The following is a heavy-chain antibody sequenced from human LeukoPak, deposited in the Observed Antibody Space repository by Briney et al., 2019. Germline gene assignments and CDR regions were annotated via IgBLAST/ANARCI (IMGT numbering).Heavy chain of an antibody. Sequence: PSETLSLTCAVSGGSISSSHWWSWVRPPPGKGLEWIGEIHHSGSTNYNPSLKSRVTISVDKFKNQFSLKLSSVTAADTAVYYCASKLTAVAGYFDCWGQGTLVTVSS. V-gene: IGHV4-4*02. CDR3: ASKLTAVAGYFDC. CDR1: GGSISSSHW. D-gene: IGHD6-19*01. CDR2: IHHSGST. J-gene: IGHJ4*02.